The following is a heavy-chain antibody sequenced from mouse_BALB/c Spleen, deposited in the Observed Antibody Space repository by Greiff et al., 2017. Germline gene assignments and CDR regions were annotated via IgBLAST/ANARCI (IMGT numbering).Heavy chain of an antibody. Sequence: QGQLKQPGAELVKPGASVKMSCKASGYTFTSYNMHWVKQTPGQGLEWIGAIYPGNGDTSYNQKFKGKATLTADKSSSTAYMQLSRLTSEDSAVYYCARVLIYYGSTYAMDYWGQGTSVTVSS. D-gene: IGHD1-1*01. CDR2: IYPGNGDT. CDR1: GYTFTSYN. J-gene: IGHJ4*01. V-gene: IGHV1-12*01. CDR3: ARVLIYYGSTYAMDY.